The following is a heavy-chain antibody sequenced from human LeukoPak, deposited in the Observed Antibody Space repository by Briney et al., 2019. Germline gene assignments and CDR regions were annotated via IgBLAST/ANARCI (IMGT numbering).Heavy chain of an antibody. J-gene: IGHJ4*02. Sequence: PGGSLRLSCAASGFRVSSNYMTWVRQAPGKGLEWASLIYSAGSTYYADSVKGRFTISRDNSKNTLYLQMNSLRADDTAVYYCATWSYSSGVDYWGKGTLVTVSS. CDR2: IYSAGST. D-gene: IGHD6-19*01. V-gene: IGHV3-53*01. CDR3: ATWSYSSGVDY. CDR1: GFRVSSNY.